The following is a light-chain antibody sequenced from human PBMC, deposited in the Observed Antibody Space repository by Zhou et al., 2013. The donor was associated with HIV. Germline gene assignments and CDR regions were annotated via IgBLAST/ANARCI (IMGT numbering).Light chain of an antibody. CDR3: QQYGTTIWSQYGSSPRT. J-gene: IGKJ1*01. CDR1: QSVRGSY. CDR2: GAS. V-gene: IGKV3-20*01. Sequence: EIVLTQSPGTLSLSPGERATLSCRASQSVRGSYLAWYQQKPGHSPRLLIYGASARATGIPDRFSGSGFGTDFTLTISRLEPEDFAVYYCQQYGTTIWSQYGSSPRTFGQGTQGG.